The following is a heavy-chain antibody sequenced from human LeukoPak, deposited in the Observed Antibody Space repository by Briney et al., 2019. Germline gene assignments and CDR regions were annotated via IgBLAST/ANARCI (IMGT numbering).Heavy chain of an antibody. D-gene: IGHD2-21*02. J-gene: IGHJ4*02. CDR2: INPNSGDT. CDR1: GYTFTGYY. CDR3: ARDYCGGDCFPDS. Sequence: ASVKVSCKPSGYTFTGYYVHWVRQAPGQGLEWMGRINPNSGDTNYAQKFQGRVTMTRDTSISTAYMELSRLRSDDTAVYYCARDYCGGDCFPDSWGQGTLVTVSS. V-gene: IGHV1-2*06.